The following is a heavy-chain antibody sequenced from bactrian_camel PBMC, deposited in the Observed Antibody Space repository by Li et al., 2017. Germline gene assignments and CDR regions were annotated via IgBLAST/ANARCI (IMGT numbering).Heavy chain of an antibody. Sequence: HVQLVESGGGLVQPGESLRLSCVASGITFSRHDMSWVRQAPGKEVEWVAGITSLPSLFRAASYADSVKGRFTISRDNAKDTLYLQMNSLNSEDTAMYYCAAAAGLFGGTCLDVRSVDYWGPGTQVTVS. J-gene: IGHJ4*01. D-gene: IGHD7*01. CDR1: GITFSRHD. CDR3: AAAAGLFGGTCLDVRSVDY. V-gene: IGHV3S1*01. CDR2: ITSLPSLFRAA.